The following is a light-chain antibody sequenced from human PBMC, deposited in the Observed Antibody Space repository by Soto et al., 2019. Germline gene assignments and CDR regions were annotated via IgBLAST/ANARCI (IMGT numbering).Light chain of an antibody. V-gene: IGKV3-15*01. CDR1: QTVNNK. CDR2: GAS. J-gene: IGKJ5*01. Sequence: EILMTHSPATLSVSPCERATLSSSATQTVNNKVVWYQHKPGQAPRLLIYGASTRATGIPARFSGSGSGTEFTLSISSLQSEDFAVYYCQQYNSWPPITFGQGTRLEIK. CDR3: QQYNSWPPIT.